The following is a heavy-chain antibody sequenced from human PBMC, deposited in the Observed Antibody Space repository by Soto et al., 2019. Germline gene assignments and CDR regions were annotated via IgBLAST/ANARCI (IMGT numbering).Heavy chain of an antibody. CDR1: GVSLTGYH. CDR3: ARRLNLGSFD. D-gene: IGHD3-10*01. CDR2: VYYSGSV. J-gene: IGHJ2*01. Sequence: QVHLQESGPGLVKPSETLSLTCNVSGVSLTGYHWNWIRQPPGKTLEWIGFVYYSGSVSYNPSLKGRASISVDRSKNQFSLRLTSVTAADTAVYYCARRLNLGSFD. V-gene: IGHV4-59*01.